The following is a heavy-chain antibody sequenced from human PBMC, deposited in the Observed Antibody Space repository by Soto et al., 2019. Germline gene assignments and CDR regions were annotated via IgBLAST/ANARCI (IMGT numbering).Heavy chain of an antibody. CDR1: GFTFSSYW. V-gene: IGHV3-7*03. Sequence: HPGGSLRLSCAASGFTFSSYWMSWVRQAPGKGLEWVANIKQDGSEKYYVDSVKGRFTISRDNAKNSLYLQMNSLRAEDTAVYYCARDRGSSWYYYYYGMDVWGQGTTVTVSS. D-gene: IGHD6-13*01. CDR2: IKQDGSEK. J-gene: IGHJ6*02. CDR3: ARDRGSSWYYYYYGMDV.